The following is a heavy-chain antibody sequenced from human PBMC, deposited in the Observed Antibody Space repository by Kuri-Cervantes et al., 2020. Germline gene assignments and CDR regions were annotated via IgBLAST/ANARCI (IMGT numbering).Heavy chain of an antibody. J-gene: IGHJ4*02. CDR3: ARENPIVATIADY. V-gene: IGHV3-48*01. D-gene: IGHD5-12*01. Sequence: GGSLRLSCAASGFTFSSYAMSWVRQAPGKGLEWVSAISGSSSTIYYADSVKGRFTISRDNAKNSLYLQMNSLRAEDTAVYYCARENPIVATIADYWGQGTLVTVSS. CDR2: ISGSSSTI. CDR1: GFTFSSYA.